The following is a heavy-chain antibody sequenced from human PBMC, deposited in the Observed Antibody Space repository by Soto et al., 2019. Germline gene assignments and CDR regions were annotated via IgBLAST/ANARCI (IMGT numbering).Heavy chain of an antibody. Sequence: SQTLSLTCAISGDSVSSNRAAWNWIRQSPSRGLEWLGRTYYRSKWYNDYAVSAKSRITINPDTSKNQFSLQLNSVTPEDTAVYYCARAWGFSSGWYGSFSYWGQGTLVTVSS. CDR3: ARAWGFSSGWYGSFSY. CDR2: TYYRSKWYN. CDR1: GDSVSSNRAA. V-gene: IGHV6-1*01. D-gene: IGHD6-19*01. J-gene: IGHJ4*02.